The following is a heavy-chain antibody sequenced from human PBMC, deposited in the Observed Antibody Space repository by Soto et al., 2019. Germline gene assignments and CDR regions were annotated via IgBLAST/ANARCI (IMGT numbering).Heavy chain of an antibody. Sequence: ASVKVSCKASGGTFSSYAISWVRQAPGQGLEWMGWISAYNGNTNYAQKLQGRVTMTTDTSTSTAYMELRSLRSDDTAVYYCARYYDSSGYYYYYGMDVWGQGTTVTVSS. CDR2: ISAYNGNT. CDR3: ARYYDSSGYYYYYGMDV. V-gene: IGHV1-18*01. CDR1: GGTFSSYA. J-gene: IGHJ6*02. D-gene: IGHD3-22*01.